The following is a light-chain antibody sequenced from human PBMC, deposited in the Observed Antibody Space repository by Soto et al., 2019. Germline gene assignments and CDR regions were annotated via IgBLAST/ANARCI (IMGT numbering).Light chain of an antibody. CDR3: QQSYSTPWT. Sequence: DIQMTQSPSSLSGSAGDRVTITCRASQSISGYLNWYQQKPGKAPKVLMYGTSILQTGVSSRFSGSGSGTDFTLTIHSLQPEDFATYYCQQSYSTPWTFGQGTKVEIK. CDR2: GTS. V-gene: IGKV1-39*01. CDR1: QSISGY. J-gene: IGKJ1*01.